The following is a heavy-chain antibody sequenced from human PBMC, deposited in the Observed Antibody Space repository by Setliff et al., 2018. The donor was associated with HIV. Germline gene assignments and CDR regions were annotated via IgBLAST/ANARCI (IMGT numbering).Heavy chain of an antibody. CDR3: ARHARSITMTTDWYFDL. J-gene: IGHJ2*01. Sequence: SETLSLTCTVSGGSITNYYWSWIRQPPGKGLEWIGFIYYSGSTNYTPSLKSRVTISVDTSKHQFSLKLSSVTAADTAVYYCARHARSITMTTDWYFDLWGRGTLVTVSS. CDR2: IYYSGST. CDR1: GGSITNYY. V-gene: IGHV4-59*08. D-gene: IGHD3-22*01.